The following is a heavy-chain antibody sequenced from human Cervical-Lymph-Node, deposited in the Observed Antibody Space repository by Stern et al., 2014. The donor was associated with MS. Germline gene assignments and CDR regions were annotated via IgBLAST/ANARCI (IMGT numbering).Heavy chain of an antibody. CDR3: ARVLSLATSDS. V-gene: IGHV1-46*02. CDR2: FNPSGSRT. CDR1: GYTFNSYY. J-gene: IGHJ4*02. Sequence: QVKLVESGAALRKPGASVKISCEASGYTFNSYYIHLVRQPIGQGLECLALFNPSGSRTTYAQRFQGRVTVTGDTSTSTVYMELTGLKSEDTAVYYCARVLSLATSDSWGQGTLVVVSS. D-gene: IGHD1-1*01.